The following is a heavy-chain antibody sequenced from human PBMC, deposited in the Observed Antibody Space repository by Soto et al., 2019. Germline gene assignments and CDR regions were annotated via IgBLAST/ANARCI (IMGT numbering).Heavy chain of an antibody. V-gene: IGHV4-61*01. CDR1: GVSVGSGSFY. J-gene: IGHJ4*02. D-gene: IGHD4-17*01. CDR2: GSYSGTT. CDR3: ARGATVTQYDY. Sequence: SETLSLTCTVSGVSVGSGSFYWAWIRQPPGKGLEWIGFGSYSGTTNYKPSLKSRVTISVDTSRSQISLKVSSLTAADTAVYYGARGATVTQYDYWGQGTLVTVSS.